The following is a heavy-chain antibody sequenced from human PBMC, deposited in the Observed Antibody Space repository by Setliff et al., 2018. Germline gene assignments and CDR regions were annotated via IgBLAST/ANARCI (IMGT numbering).Heavy chain of an antibody. J-gene: IGHJ5*02. Sequence: SETLSLTCTVSGGSISSGGYYWSWIRQHPGMGLEWIGSMYYSGNTYYNPSLKSRVTISVDTSKNQFSLKINSVTAADTAVYYCARGHCSSGECPNYFDPWGQGTQVTVSS. CDR2: MYYSGNT. V-gene: IGHV4-31*03. D-gene: IGHD2-15*01. CDR1: GGSISSGGYY. CDR3: ARGHCSSGECPNYFDP.